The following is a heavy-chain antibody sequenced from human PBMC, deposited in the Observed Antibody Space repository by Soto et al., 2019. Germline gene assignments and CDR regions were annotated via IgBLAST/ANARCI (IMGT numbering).Heavy chain of an antibody. D-gene: IGHD2-2*01. Sequence: QVQLVQSGAEVKKPGASVKVSCKASGYTFTSYGISWVRQAPGQGLEWMGWISAYNGKTNYAQKLQGRVTMTTDTSTSTAYMELRSLRSDDTAVYYCARAGTPYCSSTSCYYYYGMDVWGQGTTVTVSS. CDR3: ARAGTPYCSSTSCYYYYGMDV. CDR2: ISAYNGKT. V-gene: IGHV1-18*01. CDR1: GYTFTSYG. J-gene: IGHJ6*02.